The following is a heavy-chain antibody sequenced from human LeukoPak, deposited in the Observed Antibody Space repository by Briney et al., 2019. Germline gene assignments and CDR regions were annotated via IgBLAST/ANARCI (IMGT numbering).Heavy chain of an antibody. CDR3: ARQTGSGLFILP. J-gene: IGHJ4*02. Sequence: TLSLACTVSGVSISSSNSYWGWIRQPPGKGLEWIGSIYYSGNTYYNASLKSQVSISIDTSKNQFSLKLTSVTAADTAVYYCARQTGSGLFILPGGQGTLVTVSS. CDR1: GVSISSSNSY. D-gene: IGHD3/OR15-3a*01. CDR2: IYYSGNT. V-gene: IGHV4-39*01.